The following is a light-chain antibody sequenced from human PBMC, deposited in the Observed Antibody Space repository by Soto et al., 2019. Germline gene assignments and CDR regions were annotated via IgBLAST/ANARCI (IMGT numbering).Light chain of an antibody. Sequence: DIPMTQSPSSLSASVGDRVTIICRAGQSISTYLNWYQQKPGKAPKLLIYGASNLRSGVPSRFSGSGSGTDFTLSISSLQPEDFATYYCQQTYSSPDTFGQGTKLEI. CDR3: QQTYSSPDT. CDR2: GAS. CDR1: QSISTY. V-gene: IGKV1-39*01. J-gene: IGKJ2*01.